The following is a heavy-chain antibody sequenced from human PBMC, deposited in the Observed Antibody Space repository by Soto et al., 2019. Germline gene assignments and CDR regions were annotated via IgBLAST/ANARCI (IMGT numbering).Heavy chain of an antibody. CDR3: ARVYIVVVVAAIDY. CDR1: GGSISSSSYY. D-gene: IGHD2-15*01. V-gene: IGHV4-39*01. CDR2: IYYSGST. J-gene: IGHJ4*02. Sequence: SETLSLTCTVSGGSISSSSYYWGWIRQPPGKGLEWIGSIYYSGSTYYNPSLKSRVTISVDTSKNQFSLKLSSVTAADTAVYYCARVYIVVVVAAIDYWGQGTLVTVSS.